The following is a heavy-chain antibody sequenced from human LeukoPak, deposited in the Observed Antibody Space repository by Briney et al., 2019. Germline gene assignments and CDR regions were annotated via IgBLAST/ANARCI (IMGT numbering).Heavy chain of an antibody. D-gene: IGHD6-19*01. CDR3: ARDIPVAGKGYYFDY. CDR1: GFTVSSNY. V-gene: IGHV3-66*01. CDR2: IYSGGST. J-gene: IGHJ4*02. Sequence: GGSLRLSCAASGFTVSSNYMTWVRQAPGKGLEWVSSIYSGGSTYYADSVKGRFTISRDDSKNTLYLQMNSLRAEDTAVYYCARDIPVAGKGYYFDYWGQGTLVTVSS.